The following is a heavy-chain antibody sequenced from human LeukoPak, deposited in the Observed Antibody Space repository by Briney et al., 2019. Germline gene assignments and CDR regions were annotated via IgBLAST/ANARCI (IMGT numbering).Heavy chain of an antibody. CDR2: ISRSGSTK. Sequence: VKPGGSLRLSCAASGFTFSDYNMRWIRQAPGKGLEWVSSISRSGSTKYYADSVKGRFAISRDNAKNSLSLQMNSLRVEDTAMYYCARYFDNYHYYMDVWGKGTTVIISS. V-gene: IGHV3-11*01. D-gene: IGHD3-9*01. J-gene: IGHJ6*03. CDR3: ARYFDNYHYYMDV. CDR1: GFTFSDYN.